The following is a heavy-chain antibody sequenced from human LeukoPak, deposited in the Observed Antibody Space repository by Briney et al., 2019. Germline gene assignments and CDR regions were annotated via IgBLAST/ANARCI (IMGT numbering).Heavy chain of an antibody. CDR1: GFTFSSYA. CDR3: AKAPATISLNWFDP. D-gene: IGHD1-26*01. J-gene: IGHJ5*02. Sequence: GGSLRLSCAASGFTFSSYAMHWVRQAPGKGLEWVAVISYDGSNKYYADSVKGRFTISRDNSKNTLYLQMNSLRAEDTAVYYCAKAPATISLNWFDPWGQGTLVTVSS. CDR2: ISYDGSNK. V-gene: IGHV3-30*04.